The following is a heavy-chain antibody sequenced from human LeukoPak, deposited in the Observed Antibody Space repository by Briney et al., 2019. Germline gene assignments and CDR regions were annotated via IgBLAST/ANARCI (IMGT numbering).Heavy chain of an antibody. CDR1: GFTFSSYW. CDR3: ARGQSSVFDY. D-gene: IGHD3-22*01. J-gene: IGHJ4*02. Sequence: PGGSLRLSCAASGFTFSSYWMHWVRQGPGKGLVWVSRINRDGSSTTYAGSVKGRFTISRDNAKNTLYLQMNSLRAEDTAVYYCARGQSSVFDYWGQGTLVTVSS. V-gene: IGHV3-74*01. CDR2: INRDGSST.